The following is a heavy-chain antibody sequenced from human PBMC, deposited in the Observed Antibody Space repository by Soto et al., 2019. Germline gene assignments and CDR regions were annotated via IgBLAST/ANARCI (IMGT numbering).Heavy chain of an antibody. CDR2: IYSNGNT. V-gene: IGHV3-66*01. J-gene: IGHJ6*02. D-gene: IGHD2-15*01. CDR1: GLTVSSNY. CDR3: AREQPPALYFGMDV. Sequence: EVQLVESGGGLVQPGGSLRLSCAASGLTVSSNYMSWVRQAPGKRLEWVSVIYSNGNTYYADSVKGRFTISRDNSKNTVYLQMNSLRAEDTAVYYCAREQPPALYFGMDVWGQGTTVTVSS.